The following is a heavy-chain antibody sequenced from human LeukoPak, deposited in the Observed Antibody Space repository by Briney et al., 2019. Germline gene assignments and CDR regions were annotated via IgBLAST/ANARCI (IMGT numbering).Heavy chain of an antibody. V-gene: IGHV3-30*02. Sequence: GGSLRLSCAASGFTFSTMHWVRQAPGKGLEWVAFIRYDGSNKYYADSVKGRFTISRDNSKNTLYLQMNSLRAEDTAVYYCAKERGSGSSLDYWGQGTLVTVSS. D-gene: IGHD3-10*01. CDR3: AKERGSGSSLDY. CDR2: IRYDGSNK. CDR1: GFTFST. J-gene: IGHJ4*02.